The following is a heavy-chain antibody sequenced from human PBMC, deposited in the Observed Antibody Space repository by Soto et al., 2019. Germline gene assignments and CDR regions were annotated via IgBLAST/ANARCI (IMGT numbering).Heavy chain of an antibody. Sequence: GSVKVSCKASGYTFTSYDINWVRQATGQGLEWMGWMNPNSGNTGYAQKFQGRVTMTRNTSISTAYMELSSLRSEDTAVYYCARGMVRGPVGGYWGQGPLVTVSS. CDR2: MNPNSGNT. CDR1: GYTFTSYD. D-gene: IGHD3-10*01. CDR3: ARGMVRGPVGGY. V-gene: IGHV1-8*01. J-gene: IGHJ4*02.